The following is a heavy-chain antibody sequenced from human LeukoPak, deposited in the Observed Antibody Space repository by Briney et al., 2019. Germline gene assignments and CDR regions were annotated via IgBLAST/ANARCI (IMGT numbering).Heavy chain of an antibody. V-gene: IGHV3-23*01. CDR2: ISGSGGST. CDR1: GIIFSNYA. J-gene: IGHJ3*02. CDR3: GRDPNGDYIGAFDM. D-gene: IGHD4-17*01. Sequence: GGSLRLSCAASGIIFSNYAMTWVRQAPGKGLEWVSVISGSGGSTYYADSVKGRFTISRDNSKNTLFLQMNNLRPEDTAVYYCGRDPNGDYIGAFDMWGPGTMVTVSS.